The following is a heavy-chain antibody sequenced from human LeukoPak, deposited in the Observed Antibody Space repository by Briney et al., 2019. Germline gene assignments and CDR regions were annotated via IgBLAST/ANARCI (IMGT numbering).Heavy chain of an antibody. V-gene: IGHV4-34*01. J-gene: IGHJ4*02. CDR2: INHSGST. Sequence: SETLSLTCAVYGGSFSGYYWSWIRQPPGKGLEWIGEINHSGSTNYNPSLKSRVTISVDTSKNQFSLKLSSVAAADTAVYYCASRDGYNYRAFDYWGQGTLVTVSS. CDR1: GGSFSGYY. CDR3: ASRDGYNYRAFDY. D-gene: IGHD5-24*01.